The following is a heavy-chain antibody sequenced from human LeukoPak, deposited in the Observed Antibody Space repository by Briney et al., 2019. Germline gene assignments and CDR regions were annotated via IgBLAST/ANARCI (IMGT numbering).Heavy chain of an antibody. D-gene: IGHD6-19*01. V-gene: IGHV1-18*04. J-gene: IGHJ4*02. CDR1: GYTFTSYG. CDR3: ARYSSGWYGYYFDY. CDR2: VSAYNGNT. Sequence: ASVKVSCKASGYTFTSYGISWVRQAPGQGLEWMGWVSAYNGNTNYAQKLQGRVTMTTDTSTSTAYMELRSLRSDDTAVYYCARYSSGWYGYYFDYWGQGTLVTVSS.